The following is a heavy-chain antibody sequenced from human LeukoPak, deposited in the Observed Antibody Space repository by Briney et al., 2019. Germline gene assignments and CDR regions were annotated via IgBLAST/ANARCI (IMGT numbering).Heavy chain of an antibody. V-gene: IGHV1-2*02. CDR3: AREGYCTNGVCYSSYYFDY. D-gene: IGHD2-8*01. Sequence: ASVKVSCKASGYTFTGYYMHWVRQAPGQGLEWMGWINPNSGGTNYAPKFQGRVTMTRDTSISTAYMELSRLRSDDTAVYYCAREGYCTNGVCYSSYYFDYWGQGTLVTVSS. J-gene: IGHJ4*02. CDR1: GYTFTGYY. CDR2: INPNSGGT.